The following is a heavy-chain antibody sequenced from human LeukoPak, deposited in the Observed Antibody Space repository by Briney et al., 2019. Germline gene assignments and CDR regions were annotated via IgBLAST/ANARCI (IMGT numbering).Heavy chain of an antibody. CDR3: AVLRAIFGSSGIDY. CDR1: GYTFTSYG. CDR2: ISAYNGNT. Sequence: ASVKVSCKASGYTFTSYGISWVRQAPGRGLEWMGWISAYNGNTNYAQKLQGRVTMTTDTSTSTAYMELRSLRSDDTAVYYCAVLRAIFGSSGIDYWGQGTLVTVSS. J-gene: IGHJ4*02. V-gene: IGHV1-18*01. D-gene: IGHD5-18*01.